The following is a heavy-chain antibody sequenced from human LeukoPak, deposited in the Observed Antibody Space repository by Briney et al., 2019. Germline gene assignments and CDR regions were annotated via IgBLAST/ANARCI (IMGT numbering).Heavy chain of an antibody. D-gene: IGHD2-8*01. Sequence: PGGSLRLSCAASGFTFSSYAMSWVRQAPGRGLEWVSAISGSGGSTYYADSVKGRFTISRDNSKNTLYLQMNSLRAEDTAVYYCAKALIVLMVWHRVSDYYMDVWGKGTTVTVSS. CDR2: ISGSGGST. V-gene: IGHV3-23*01. J-gene: IGHJ6*03. CDR1: GFTFSSYA. CDR3: AKALIVLMVWHRVSDYYMDV.